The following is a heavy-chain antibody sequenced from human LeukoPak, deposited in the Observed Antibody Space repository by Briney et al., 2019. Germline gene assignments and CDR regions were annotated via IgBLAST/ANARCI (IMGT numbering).Heavy chain of an antibody. CDR2: ISNDGSNK. CDR1: GFTFSGHG. V-gene: IGHV3-30*18. J-gene: IGHJ3*02. D-gene: IGHD3-10*01. Sequence: GRSLRLSCAASGFTFSGHGMHWVRQAPGKGLEWVAVISNDGSNKYYADSVKGRFTISRDNSKNTLYLQMNSLRAEDTAVYYCAKGRGAFDIWGQGTMVTVSS. CDR3: AKGRGAFDI.